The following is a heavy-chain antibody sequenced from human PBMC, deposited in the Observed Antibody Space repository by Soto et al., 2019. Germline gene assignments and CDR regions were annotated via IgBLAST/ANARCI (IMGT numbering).Heavy chain of an antibody. CDR1: GGTFSSYA. D-gene: IGHD3-3*01. CDR3: ARGPYYDFWSGSPRPFDY. CDR2: IIPMFGTA. Sequence: GASVKVSCKASGGTFSSYAISWVRQAPGQGLEWMGGIIPMFGTANYAQKFQGRVTSTADESTSTAYMELSSLRSEDTAVYYCARGPYYDFWSGSPRPFDYWGQGTLVTVSS. V-gene: IGHV1-69*13. J-gene: IGHJ4*02.